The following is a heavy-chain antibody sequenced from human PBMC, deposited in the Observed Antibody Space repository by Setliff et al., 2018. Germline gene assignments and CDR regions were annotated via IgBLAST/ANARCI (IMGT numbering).Heavy chain of an antibody. CDR3: ARDGGEY. CDR2: IKQDGSEK. Sequence: PGGSLRLSCAASGLTFSSYWMSWVRQAPGKGLEWVANIKQDGSEKYYVDSVKGRFTISRDNAKNSLYLQMNSLRDEDTAVYYCARDGGEYWGQGTLVTVSS. J-gene: IGHJ4*02. CDR1: GLTFSSYW. V-gene: IGHV3-7*01. D-gene: IGHD3-16*01.